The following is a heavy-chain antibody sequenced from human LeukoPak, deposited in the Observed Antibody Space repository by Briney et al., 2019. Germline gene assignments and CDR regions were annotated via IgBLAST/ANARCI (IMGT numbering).Heavy chain of an antibody. J-gene: IGHJ4*02. CDR3: ARGIDSSGTYSGWGFHLRY. Sequence: PGRSLTLSCAVSGFNVDDCAIHWVRQPPGKGLEWVSGIRWDRGAVGYAGSVKGRFTMSRDSAKNSVYLQMNSLRPEDTALYYCARGIDSSGTYSGWGFHLRYWGQGTQVTVSS. CDR1: GFNVDDCA. CDR2: IRWDRGAV. V-gene: IGHV3-9*01. D-gene: IGHD2-15*01.